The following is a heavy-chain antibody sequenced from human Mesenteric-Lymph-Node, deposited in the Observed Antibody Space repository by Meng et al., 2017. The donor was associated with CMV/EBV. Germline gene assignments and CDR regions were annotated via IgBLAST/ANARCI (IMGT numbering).Heavy chain of an antibody. CDR2: ISSAGLGT. V-gene: IGHV3-23*01. D-gene: IGHD2-15*01. J-gene: IGHJ3*01. CDR1: GFTFNTHA. Sequence: GGSLRLSCAASGFTFNTHAFSWVRQAPGRGLEWVSAISSAGLGTYYADSVRGRFTISRDNSKNMFHLQMSSLRAEDTAVYYCAKEVVGRVQWEQERGAFDVWGQGRMVTVSS. CDR3: AKEVVGRVQWEQERGAFDV.